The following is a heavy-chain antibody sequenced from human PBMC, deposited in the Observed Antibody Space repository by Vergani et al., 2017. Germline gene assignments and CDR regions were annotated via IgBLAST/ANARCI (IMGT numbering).Heavy chain of an antibody. V-gene: IGHV3-53*02. D-gene: IGHD1-26*01. CDR2: IYSGGST. CDR3: AKFSGSYYPWAYFDY. CDR1: GFTVSSNY. J-gene: IGHJ4*02. Sequence: EVQLVETGGGLIQPGGSLRLSCAASGFTVSSNYMSWVRQAPGKGLEWVSVIYSGGSTYYADSVKGRFTISRDNSKNTLYLQMNSLRAEDTAVYYCAKFSGSYYPWAYFDYWGQGTLVTVSS.